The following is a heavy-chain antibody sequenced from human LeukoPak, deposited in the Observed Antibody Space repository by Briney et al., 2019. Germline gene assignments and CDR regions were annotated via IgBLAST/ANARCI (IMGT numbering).Heavy chain of an antibody. J-gene: IGHJ3*02. CDR2: INHSGNS. CDR1: GESFSDYY. D-gene: IGHD1-26*01. Sequence: SETLSLTCAVYGESFSDYYFTWIRQPPGKGLEWIGDINHSGNSSYNKSLRSRVTVSLDTSKKQVSLKLSSVTAADTAVYYCEMFTAIVGDALDIWGQGTVVTVSS. V-gene: IGHV4-34*01. CDR3: EMFTAIVGDALDI.